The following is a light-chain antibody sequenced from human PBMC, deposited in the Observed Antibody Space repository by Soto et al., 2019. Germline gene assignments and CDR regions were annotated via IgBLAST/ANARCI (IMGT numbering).Light chain of an antibody. CDR3: CSYANRRGL. J-gene: IGLJ3*02. Sequence: QSALTQPASVSGPPGQSITISCTGSSSDVGVSNLVSWYQQHPGKAPKLIIYEVSQRPSGVSNRFSGSKSGNTASLTISGLQADDGGDYYCCSYANRRGLFGAGTKLTVL. CDR1: SSDVGVSNL. CDR2: EVS. V-gene: IGLV2-23*02.